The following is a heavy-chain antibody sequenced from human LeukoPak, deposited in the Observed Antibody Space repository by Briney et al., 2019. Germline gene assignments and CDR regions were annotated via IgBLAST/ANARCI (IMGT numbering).Heavy chain of an antibody. CDR2: IYYSGST. D-gene: IGHD4-11*01. CDR3: ARDVTYMDV. Sequence: SETLSLTCTVSGGSISSYYWSWIRQPPGKGLERIGYIYYSGSTNYNPSLKSRVTISVDTSKNQFSLKLSSVTAADTAVYYCARDVTYMDVWGKGTTVTVSS. V-gene: IGHV4-59*01. CDR1: GGSISSYY. J-gene: IGHJ6*03.